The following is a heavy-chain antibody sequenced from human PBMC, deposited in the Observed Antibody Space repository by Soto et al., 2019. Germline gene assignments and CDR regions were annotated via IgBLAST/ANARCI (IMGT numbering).Heavy chain of an antibody. CDR1: GFTFSDHW. J-gene: IGHJ4*02. CDR2: IKQDGSAQ. Sequence: PGGSLRLSCAASGFTFSDHWMHWVRQAPGKGLEWVANIKQDGSAQYYVDSVKGRFTISRDNARSSVYLRMNGLRAEDTAVYFCVASGGWVSHYWGQGTLVTVSS. CDR3: VASGGWVSHY. D-gene: IGHD6-19*01. V-gene: IGHV3-7*03.